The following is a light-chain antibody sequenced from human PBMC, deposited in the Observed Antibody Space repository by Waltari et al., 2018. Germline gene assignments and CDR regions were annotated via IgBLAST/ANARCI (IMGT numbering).Light chain of an antibody. V-gene: IGKV1-9*01. CDR1: QGISSY. Sequence: DIQLTQSPSFLSASVGDRVTITCRASQASQGISSYLAWYQQKPGKAPKLLIYAASTLQSGVPSRFSCSGAGTEFTLTISSLQPEDFATYYCQQLNSYPPTFGGGTKVEIK. J-gene: IGKJ4*01. CDR3: QQLNSYPPT. CDR2: AAS.